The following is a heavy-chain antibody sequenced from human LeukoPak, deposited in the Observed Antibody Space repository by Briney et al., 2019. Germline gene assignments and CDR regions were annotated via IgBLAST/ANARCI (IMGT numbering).Heavy chain of an antibody. CDR1: GFTFSSYA. CDR2: ISGSGGST. D-gene: IGHD2-15*01. V-gene: IGHV3-23*01. CDR3: ATLDIVVVVAATGNTNWFDP. Sequence: PGGSLRLSCAASGFTFSSYAMSWVRQAPGKGLEWVSAISGSGGSTYYADSVKGRFTISRDNSKNPLYLQMNSLRAEDTAVYYCATLDIVVVVAATGNTNWFDPWGQGTLVTVSS. J-gene: IGHJ5*02.